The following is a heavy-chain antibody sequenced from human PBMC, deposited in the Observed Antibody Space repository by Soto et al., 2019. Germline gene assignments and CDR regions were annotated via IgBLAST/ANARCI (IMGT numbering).Heavy chain of an antibody. CDR3: ARYSGTLQFDY. V-gene: IGHV4-61*05. CDR2: IYYSGST. D-gene: IGHD1-26*01. CDR1: GGSISSSSYY. J-gene: IGHJ4*02. Sequence: PSETLSLTCTVSGGSISSSSYYWGWIRQPPGKGLQYIGYIYYSGSTNYNPSLKSRVTISVDTSKNQFSLKLSSVTAADTAVYYCARYSGTLQFDYWGQGTLVTVSS.